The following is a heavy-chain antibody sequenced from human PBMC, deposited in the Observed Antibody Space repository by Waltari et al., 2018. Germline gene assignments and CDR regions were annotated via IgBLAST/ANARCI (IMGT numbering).Heavy chain of an antibody. Sequence: EVQLLESGGGLVQPGGSRRLSCAAFGFTFRSYDMSWVRQAPGKGLEWVSNIRASADNTYYADSVKGRFTTSRDNSKNTLYLQMNSLRAEDTAVYFCAIQSLSSGNYEWGQGTLVTVSS. CDR2: IRASADNT. CDR1: GFTFRSYD. CDR3: AIQSLSSGNYE. J-gene: IGHJ4*02. V-gene: IGHV3-23*01. D-gene: IGHD1-26*01.